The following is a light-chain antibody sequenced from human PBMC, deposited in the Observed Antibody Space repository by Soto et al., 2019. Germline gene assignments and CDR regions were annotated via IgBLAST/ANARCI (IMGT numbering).Light chain of an antibody. CDR1: SSDIGGYDF. J-gene: IGLJ1*01. V-gene: IGLV2-14*01. CDR3: SSYTSGTADV. Sequence: QSVMAQPGFVSGSPRQSNTHSWTGTSSDIGGYDFVSWYRQHPGRAPKLMIYDVVNRPSGVSDRFSGSKSGNTASLTISGLQAEDEADYYCSSYTSGTADVFGTGT. CDR2: DVV.